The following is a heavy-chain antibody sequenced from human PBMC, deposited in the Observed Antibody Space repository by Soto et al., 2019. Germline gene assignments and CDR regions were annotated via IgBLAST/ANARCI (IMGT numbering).Heavy chain of an antibody. D-gene: IGHD3-10*01. CDR1: GSTFGDYA. V-gene: IGHV3-49*04. CDR3: ASEGSVSSSDYYAYYYGMDV. Sequence: PGGSLRLSCTASGSTFGDYAMSWVRQAPGKGLEWVGFIRSKAYGGTTEYAASVKGRFTISRADSKSIAYLQMNSMKTEDTAVYYCASEGSVSSSDYYAYYYGMDVWGQGTTVTVSS. CDR2: IRSKAYGGTT. J-gene: IGHJ6*02.